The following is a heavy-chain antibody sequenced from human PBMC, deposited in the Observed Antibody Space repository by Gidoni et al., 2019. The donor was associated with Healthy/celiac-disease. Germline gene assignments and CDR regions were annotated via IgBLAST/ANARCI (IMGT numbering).Heavy chain of an antibody. D-gene: IGHD3-10*01. V-gene: IGHV1-69*01. CDR2: SIPIFGTA. CDR1: GGTFSSYA. Sequence: QVQLVQSGAEVKKPGSSVKVSCKDSGGTFSSYAISWVRPAPGQGLEWMGGSIPIFGTANYAQKFTGRVTITADESTSTAYMELSSLRSEDTAVYYCARVKDRYYGSGSYFHPFDYWGQGTLVTVSS. J-gene: IGHJ4*02. CDR3: ARVKDRYYGSGSYFHPFDY.